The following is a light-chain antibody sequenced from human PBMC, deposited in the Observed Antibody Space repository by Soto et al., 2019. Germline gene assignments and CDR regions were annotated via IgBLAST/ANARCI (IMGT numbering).Light chain of an antibody. CDR3: QQYNDYWA. CDR1: QTVSIW. J-gene: IGKJ1*01. CDR2: KAS. V-gene: IGKV1-5*03. Sequence: DIKMSQSPSTLSASVEDRITITCRASQTVSIWLAWFQQKPGKAPKLLIYKASRLEAGVPSRFSGSGSGTEFTLTISSLQPDDFATYYCQQYNDYWAFGQGTIVDI.